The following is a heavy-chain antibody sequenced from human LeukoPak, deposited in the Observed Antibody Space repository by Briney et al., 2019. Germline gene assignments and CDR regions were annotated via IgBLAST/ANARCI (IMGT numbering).Heavy chain of an antibody. J-gene: IGHJ5*02. V-gene: IGHV4-4*07. Sequence: KSSETLSLTCTVSGGSISSYYWSWIRQPAGKGLEWIGRIYTSGSTNYNPSLKSRVTMSVDTSKNQFSLKLSSVTAADTAVYYCARDLTHSRAAAGNWFDPWGQGTLVTVSS. CDR2: IYTSGST. D-gene: IGHD6-13*01. CDR3: ARDLTHSRAAAGNWFDP. CDR1: GGSISSYY.